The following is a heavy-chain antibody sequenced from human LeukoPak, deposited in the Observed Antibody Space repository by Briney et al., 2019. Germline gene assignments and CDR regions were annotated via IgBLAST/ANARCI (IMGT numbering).Heavy chain of an antibody. CDR1: GGSISSGGYY. Sequence: SQTLSLTCTVSGGSISSGGYYWSWIRQHPGKGLEWIGYIYYSGSTNYNPSLKSRVTISVDTSKNQFSLKLSSVTAADTAVYYCARSIAVAGGYYFDYWGQGTLVTVSS. D-gene: IGHD6-19*01. V-gene: IGHV4-31*03. CDR3: ARSIAVAGGYYFDY. CDR2: IYYSGST. J-gene: IGHJ4*02.